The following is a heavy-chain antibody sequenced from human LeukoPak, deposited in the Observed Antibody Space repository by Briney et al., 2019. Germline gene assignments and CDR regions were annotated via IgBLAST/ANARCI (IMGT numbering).Heavy chain of an antibody. CDR2: INHSGST. D-gene: IGHD3-10*01. V-gene: IGHV4-34*01. CDR3: ARAKRTMVRGVLDY. Sequence: PSETLSLTCAVYGGSFSGYYWSWIRPPLGKGLEWIAEINHSGSTNYNPSLKSRVTISVDTSKTQFSLKLSSVTAADTAVYYCARAKRTMVRGVLDYWGQGTLVTVSS. CDR1: GGSFSGYY. J-gene: IGHJ4*02.